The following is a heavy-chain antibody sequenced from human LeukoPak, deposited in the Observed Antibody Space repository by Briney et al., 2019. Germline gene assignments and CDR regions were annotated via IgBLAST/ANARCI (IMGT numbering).Heavy chain of an antibody. D-gene: IGHD1-7*01. CDR1: GGSISRYY. CDR3: ASEGTGTTFDDY. CDR2: IYTSGNT. V-gene: IGHV4-4*07. J-gene: IGHJ4*02. Sequence: PSETLSLPCTVSGGSISRYYWSWIREPAGRGLEGIGRIYTSGNTNYTPSLKSRVTMSVDMSTYQFSLKLSSVTAAVTAVYYCASEGTGTTFDDYWGQGTLVTVSS.